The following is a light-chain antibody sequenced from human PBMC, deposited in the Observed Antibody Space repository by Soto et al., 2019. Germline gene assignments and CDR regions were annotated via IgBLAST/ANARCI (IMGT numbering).Light chain of an antibody. Sequence: EIVMTQSPATLSVSPGERATLSCRASQSVSSNLAWYQQKPGQAPRLLIYGASTRATDLPGRFSGSGSGTEFTLTISSLQSEDFALYFCQQRSSWPPTFGGGTKVEIK. CDR1: QSVSSN. J-gene: IGKJ4*01. CDR2: GAS. CDR3: QQRSSWPPT. V-gene: IGKV3-15*01.